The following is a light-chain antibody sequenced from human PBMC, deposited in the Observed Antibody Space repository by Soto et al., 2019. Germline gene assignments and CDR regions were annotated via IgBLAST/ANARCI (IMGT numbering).Light chain of an antibody. Sequence: EIQMTQSPSTLSASVGDRVTITCRASQSISTHLAWYQQKPGKAPEVLIYDASTLESGVPSRFSDSGSGTKFTLTISSLQPDDFANYYCQQYSSNLYTFGQGTKLEIK. CDR2: DAS. V-gene: IGKV1-5*01. J-gene: IGKJ2*01. CDR3: QQYSSNLYT. CDR1: QSISTH.